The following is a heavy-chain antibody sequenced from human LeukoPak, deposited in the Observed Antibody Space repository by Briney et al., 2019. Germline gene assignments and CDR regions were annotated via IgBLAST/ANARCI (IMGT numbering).Heavy chain of an antibody. CDR2: INHSGST. V-gene: IGHV4-34*01. Sequence: SETLSLTCAVYGGSFSGYYWSWIRQPPGKGLEWMGEINHSGSTNYNPSLKSRVTISVDTSKNQFSLKLSSVTAADTAVYYCARRYSSGWYGRYYYYGMDVWGQGTTVTVSS. CDR1: GGSFSGYY. D-gene: IGHD6-19*01. J-gene: IGHJ6*02. CDR3: ARRYSSGWYGRYYYYGMDV.